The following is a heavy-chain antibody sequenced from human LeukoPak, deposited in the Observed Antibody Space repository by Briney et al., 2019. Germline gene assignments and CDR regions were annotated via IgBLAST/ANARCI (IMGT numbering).Heavy chain of an antibody. V-gene: IGHV3-9*01. CDR3: AKSKAHYYDSSGYWYYFDY. CDR2: ISWNSGSI. D-gene: IGHD3-22*01. CDR1: GFTFDDYA. J-gene: IGHJ4*02. Sequence: GRSLRLSCAASGFTFDDYAMHWVRQAPGKGLEWVSGISWNSGSIGYADSVKGRFTISRDNAKNSLYLQMNSLRAEDTAVYYCAKSKAHYYDSSGYWYYFDYWGQGTLVTVSS.